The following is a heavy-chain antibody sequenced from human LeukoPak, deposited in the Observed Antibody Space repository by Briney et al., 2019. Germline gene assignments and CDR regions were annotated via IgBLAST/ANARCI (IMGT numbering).Heavy chain of an antibody. D-gene: IGHD4-17*01. J-gene: IGHJ3*02. V-gene: IGHV3-21*01. CDR3: ARSNLRSNDAFDI. CDR1: GFTFSSYS. Sequence: GGSLRLSCAASGFTFSSYSMNWVRQAPGKGLEWVSSISRSSSYIYSADSVKGRFTISRDNAKNSLYLQMNSLRAEDTVVYYCARSNLRSNDAFDIWGQGTMVIVSP. CDR2: ISRSSSYI.